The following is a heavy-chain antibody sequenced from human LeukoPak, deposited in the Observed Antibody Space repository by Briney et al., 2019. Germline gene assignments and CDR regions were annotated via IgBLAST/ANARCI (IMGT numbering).Heavy chain of an antibody. CDR2: IIPIFDTA. J-gene: IGHJ4*02. D-gene: IGHD4-17*01. CDR3: ARPDYGDYRFRGSFEY. CDR1: GCTFTIDA. V-gene: IGHV1-69*13. Sequence: SVNLSCTSSGCTFTIDAISWVRQAPGRGREWMGAIIPIFDTANYTQKFQGRVTITADEATSTAYMELNRLRSEDTAVYYCARPDYGDYRFRGSFEYWGQGTLVTVSS.